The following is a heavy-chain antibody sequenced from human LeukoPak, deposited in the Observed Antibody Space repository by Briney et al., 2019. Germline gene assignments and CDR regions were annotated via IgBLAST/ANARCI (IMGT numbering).Heavy chain of an antibody. Sequence: SETLSLTCAVSGGSISSSNWWSWVRQPPGKGLEWIGEIYHSGSTNYNPSLKSRVTISVDKSKNQFSLKLSSVTAADTAVYYCARIVLLWFGELFGAFDIWGQGTMVTVSS. V-gene: IGHV4-4*02. CDR1: GGSISSSNW. J-gene: IGHJ3*02. CDR3: ARIVLLWFGELFGAFDI. D-gene: IGHD3-10*01. CDR2: IYHSGST.